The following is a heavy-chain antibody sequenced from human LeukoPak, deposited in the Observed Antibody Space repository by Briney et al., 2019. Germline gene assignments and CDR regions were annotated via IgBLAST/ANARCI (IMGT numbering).Heavy chain of an antibody. Sequence: PSETLSLTCTVSGGSISSYYWSWIRQPPGKGLEWIGYIYYSGTTDYNPSLKSRVTILVDTSKNQFSLNLSSVTAADTAVYYCARRGIAAAGYDYWGQGTLVTVSS. CDR2: IYYSGTT. CDR1: GGSISSYY. CDR3: ARRGIAAAGYDY. J-gene: IGHJ4*02. D-gene: IGHD6-13*01. V-gene: IGHV4-59*08.